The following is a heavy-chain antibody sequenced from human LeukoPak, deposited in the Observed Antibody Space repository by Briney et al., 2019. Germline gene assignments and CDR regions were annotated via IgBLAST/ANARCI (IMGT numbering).Heavy chain of an antibody. CDR1: NGSITNYY. D-gene: IGHD1-14*01. CDR3: VRAGSWVSVAGTFEF. J-gene: IGHJ4*02. Sequence: SETLSLTCTVSNGSITNYYWSWIRQSPEKGLEWIGFILYSGNTKYNPSLKSRVTISLETSKNQFSLTLNSVTTADTAVYYCVRAGSWVSVAGTFEFWGQGTLVTVSS. CDR2: ILYSGNT. V-gene: IGHV4-59*01.